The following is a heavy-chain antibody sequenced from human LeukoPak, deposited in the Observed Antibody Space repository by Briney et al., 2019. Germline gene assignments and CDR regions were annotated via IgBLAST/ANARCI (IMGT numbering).Heavy chain of an antibody. V-gene: IGHV4-39*07. Sequence: SETLSLTCTVSGGSISSTNYYWGWIRQPPGKGLEWIGSIYYSGSTYYNPSLKSRVTISVDTSKNQFSLKLSSVTAADTAVYYCARISPNKYNWNDRGAFDIWGQGTMVTVSS. CDR3: ARISPNKYNWNDRGAFDI. CDR1: GGSISSTNYY. CDR2: IYYSGST. J-gene: IGHJ3*02. D-gene: IGHD1-20*01.